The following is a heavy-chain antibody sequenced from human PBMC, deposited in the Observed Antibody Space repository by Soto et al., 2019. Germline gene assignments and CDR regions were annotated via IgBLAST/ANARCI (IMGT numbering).Heavy chain of an antibody. D-gene: IGHD3-16*01. CDR3: LRDVLR. V-gene: IGHV3-74*01. CDR1: GFTFSKYW. CDR2: INTDGSST. J-gene: IGHJ4*02. Sequence: EVPLVESGGGLVQPGGSLRLSCAASGFTFSKYWMHWVRQAPGKGLVWVSRINTDGSSTTYADSVKGRFTVSRDNAKNTLYLQMNSLRADDTAMYFCLRDVLRWGQGTLVTVSS.